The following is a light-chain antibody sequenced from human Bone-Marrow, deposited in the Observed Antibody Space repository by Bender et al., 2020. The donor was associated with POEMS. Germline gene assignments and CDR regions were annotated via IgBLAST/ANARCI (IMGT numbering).Light chain of an antibody. CDR2: DVT. J-gene: IGLJ3*02. V-gene: IGLV2-14*03. CDR3: HSFDTRLSGWV. Sequence: QSALTQPASVSGSPGQSIAISCTGTSSDIGGYNYVSWYQQHPGKAPKLIIYDVTKRPSGVPDRFSGSKSGTSVSLAITGFQAEDDDDYYCHSFDTRLSGWVFGAGTKLTV. CDR1: SSDIGGYNY.